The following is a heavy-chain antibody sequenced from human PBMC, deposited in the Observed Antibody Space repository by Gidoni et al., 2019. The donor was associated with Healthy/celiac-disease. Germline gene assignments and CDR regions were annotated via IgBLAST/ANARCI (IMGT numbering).Heavy chain of an antibody. J-gene: IGHJ4*02. CDR3: AKDQDFWSGYYDY. CDR1: GFTFSSYA. V-gene: IGHV3-23*04. CDR2: ISGSGGST. D-gene: IGHD3-3*01. Sequence: EVQLVESGGGLVQPGGSLRLTCAASGFTFSSYAMSWVRQAPGKGLGWVSAISGSGGSTYYADSVKGRFTISRDNSKNTLYLQMNSLRAEDTAVYYCAKDQDFWSGYYDYWGQGTLVTVSS.